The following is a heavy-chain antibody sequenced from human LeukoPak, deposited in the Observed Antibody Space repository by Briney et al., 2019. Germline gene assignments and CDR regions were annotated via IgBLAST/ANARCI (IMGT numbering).Heavy chain of an antibody. V-gene: IGHV3-33*01. CDR2: IWFDGSNK. CDR3: ARPDYDSSGYADY. J-gene: IGHJ4*02. D-gene: IGHD3-22*01. CDR1: GFTFSSHG. Sequence: GGSLRLSCAASGFTFSSHGMHWVRQAPGKGLEWVAVIWFDGSNKYYADSVKGRFTISRDNSKNTLYLQMNSLRAEDTAVYYCARPDYDSSGYADYWGQGTLVTVSS.